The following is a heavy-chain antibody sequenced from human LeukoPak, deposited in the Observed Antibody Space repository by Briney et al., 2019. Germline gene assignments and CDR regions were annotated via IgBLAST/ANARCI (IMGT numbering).Heavy chain of an antibody. V-gene: IGHV5-51*01. CDR1: GYNFTTYW. CDR2: IYPGDSDT. Sequence: GESLKISCKGSGYNFTTYWIGWVRQMPGKGLEWMGIIYPGDSDTRYSPSFQGQVTISVDKPISTAYLQWSSLKASDTAVYYCARRDKRYYYFDYWGQGTLVTVSS. J-gene: IGHJ4*02. D-gene: IGHD1-1*01. CDR3: ARRDKRYYYFDY.